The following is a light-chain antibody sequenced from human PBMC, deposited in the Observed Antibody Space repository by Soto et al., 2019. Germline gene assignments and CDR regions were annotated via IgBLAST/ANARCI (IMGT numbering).Light chain of an antibody. J-gene: IGKJ1*01. CDR1: QSISSY. V-gene: IGKV3-20*01. Sequence: EIVLTQSPATLSLSPGERATLSCRASQSISSYLAWYQQKPGQAPRLLIYDASNRATGISARFSGSGSGTDFTLTISRLEPEDFAVYYCQQYGSSPLWTFGQGTKVDIK. CDR3: QQYGSSPLWT. CDR2: DAS.